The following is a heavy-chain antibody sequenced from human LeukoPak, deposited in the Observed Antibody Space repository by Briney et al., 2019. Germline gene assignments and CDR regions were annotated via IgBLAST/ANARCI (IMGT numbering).Heavy chain of an antibody. Sequence: GASVKVSCKASGGTFSSYAISWVRQAPGQGLEWMGGIIPIFGTANYAQKFQGRVTITADESTSTAYMELSSLRSDDTAVYYCARDQVVVARGLWFDPWGQGTLVTVSS. J-gene: IGHJ5*02. D-gene: IGHD2-2*01. V-gene: IGHV1-69*13. CDR2: IIPIFGTA. CDR1: GGTFSSYA. CDR3: ARDQVVVARGLWFDP.